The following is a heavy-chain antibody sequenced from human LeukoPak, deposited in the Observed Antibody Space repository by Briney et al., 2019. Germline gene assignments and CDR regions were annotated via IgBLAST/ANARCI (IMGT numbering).Heavy chain of an antibody. D-gene: IGHD2-2*02. V-gene: IGHV3-30*02. CDR1: GFTFSSYG. CDR2: IRYGGSNK. Sequence: GGSLRLSCAASGFTFSSYGMHWVRQAPGKGLEWVAFIRYGGSNKYYADSVKGRFTISRDNSKNTLYLQMNSLRAEDTAVYYCAKDYSPYCSSTSCYTADYWGQGTLVTVSS. CDR3: AKDYSPYCSSTSCYTADY. J-gene: IGHJ4*02.